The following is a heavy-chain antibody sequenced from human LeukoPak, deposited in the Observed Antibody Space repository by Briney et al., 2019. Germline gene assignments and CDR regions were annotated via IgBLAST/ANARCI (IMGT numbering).Heavy chain of an antibody. D-gene: IGHD1-1*01. V-gene: IGHV1-2*02. CDR3: ARDRAATWYSGEDY. CDR2: INPNSGDT. CDR1: GYTFTAYY. Sequence: ASVKVSCEASGYTFTAYYIHWVRQAPGQGLEWMGWINPNSGDTEYAQKFQGRVTMTRDTSISTIYMELSRLASDDTAIYYCARDRAATWYSGEDYWGQGTLVTVSS. J-gene: IGHJ4*02.